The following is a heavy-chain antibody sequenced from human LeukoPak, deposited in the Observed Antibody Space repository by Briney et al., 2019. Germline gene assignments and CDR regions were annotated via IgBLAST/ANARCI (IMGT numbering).Heavy chain of an antibody. D-gene: IGHD5-18*01. V-gene: IGHV3-7*04. CDR2: IKPDGSEK. CDR3: ARDGIQLWSHDY. Sequence: GGSLRLSCAASGCTFSGYCMSWVRQAPGKGLEWVANIKPDGSEKYYVDSVKGRFTISRENAKNSLYLQMNSLRAEDTAVYYCARDGIQLWSHDYWAERPLVSVSS. CDR1: GCTFSGYC. J-gene: IGHJ4*02.